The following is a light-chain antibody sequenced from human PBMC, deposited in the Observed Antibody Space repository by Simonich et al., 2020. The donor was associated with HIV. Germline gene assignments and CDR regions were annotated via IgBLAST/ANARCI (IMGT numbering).Light chain of an antibody. J-gene: IGKJ3*01. Sequence: EIVLTQSPGTLSLSPGERATLSCRAIQSVCSSYLAWYQQTPGLAPRLLIYCASTRATGIPARCSGSGSGTEFTLTISSMQSEDFAVYYCQQRSNWPFTFGPGTKVDIK. V-gene: IGKV3D-20*02. CDR2: CAS. CDR3: QQRSNWPFT. CDR1: QSVCSSY.